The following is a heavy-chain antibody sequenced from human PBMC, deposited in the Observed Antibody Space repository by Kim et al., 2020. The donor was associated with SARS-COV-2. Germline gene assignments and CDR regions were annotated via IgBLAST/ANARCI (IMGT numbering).Heavy chain of an antibody. D-gene: IGHD2-2*01. J-gene: IGHJ6*02. Sequence: DSVKGRFTISRDNSKNTLYLQMNSLRAEDTAVYYCAKEVGSCKHCECMDVWGQGTTVTVSS. CDR3: AKEVGSCKHCECMDV. V-gene: IGHV3-23*01.